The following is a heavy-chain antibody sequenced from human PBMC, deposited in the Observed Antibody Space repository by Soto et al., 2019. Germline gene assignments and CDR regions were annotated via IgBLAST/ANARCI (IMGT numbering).Heavy chain of an antibody. CDR1: GYTFTSYY. CDR3: ERAEDSSGYYYGSLDY. D-gene: IGHD3-22*01. J-gene: IGHJ4*02. CDR2: INPSGGST. Sequence: QVQLVQSGAEVKKPGASVKVSCKASGYTFTSYYMHWVRQAPGQGLEWMGIINPSGGSTSYAQKFQGRVTMTSDTATSTGYMELSSLRSEDTAVYSCERAEDSSGYYYGSLDYWVQGTLVTVSS. V-gene: IGHV1-46*01.